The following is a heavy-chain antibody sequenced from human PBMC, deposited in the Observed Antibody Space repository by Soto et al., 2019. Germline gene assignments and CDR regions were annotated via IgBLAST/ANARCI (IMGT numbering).Heavy chain of an antibody. D-gene: IGHD2-15*01. CDR1: GFTFSSYA. Sequence: PGGSLRLSCAASGFTFSSYAMSWVRQAPGKGLEWVSAISGSGGSTYYADSVKGRFTISRDNSKNTLYLQMNSLRAEDTAVYYCAKDGGYCSGGSCFYYYYGMDVWGQGTTVTVSS. V-gene: IGHV3-23*01. J-gene: IGHJ6*02. CDR3: AKDGGYCSGGSCFYYYYGMDV. CDR2: ISGSGGST.